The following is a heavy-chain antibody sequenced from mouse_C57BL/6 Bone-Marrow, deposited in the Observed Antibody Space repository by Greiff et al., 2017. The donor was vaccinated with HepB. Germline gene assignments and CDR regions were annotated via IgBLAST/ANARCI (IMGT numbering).Heavy chain of an antibody. CDR1: GYAFSSSW. J-gene: IGHJ3*01. CDR3: ARGDYSNPFAY. Sequence: VQLQQSGPELVKPGASVKISCKASGYAFSSSWMNWVKQRPGKGFEWIGRIYPGDGDTNYNGKFKGKATLTADKSSSTAYMQLSSLTSEDSAVYFCARGDYSNPFAYWGQGTLVTVSA. V-gene: IGHV1-82*01. D-gene: IGHD2-5*01. CDR2: IYPGDGDT.